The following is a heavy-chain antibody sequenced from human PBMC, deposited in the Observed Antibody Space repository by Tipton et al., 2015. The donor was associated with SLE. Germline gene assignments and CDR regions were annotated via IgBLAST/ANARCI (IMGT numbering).Heavy chain of an antibody. J-gene: IGHJ3*02. CDR1: GFSISSGYY. V-gene: IGHV4-38-2*02. CDR3: ARDRVSGLGI. D-gene: IGHD3-10*01. Sequence: LRLSCTVSGFSISSGYYWGWIRQPPGKGLEWIGTIYHSGSTYYNPSLKSRVTISVDTSKNQFSLKLSSVTAADTAVYYCARDRVSGLGIWGQGTMVTVSA. CDR2: IYHSGST.